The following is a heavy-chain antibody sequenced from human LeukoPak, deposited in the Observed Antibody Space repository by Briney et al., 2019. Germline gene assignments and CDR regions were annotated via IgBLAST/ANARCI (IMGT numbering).Heavy chain of an antibody. CDR1: GFTFSSYA. CDR2: ISGSGGST. D-gene: IGHD3-3*01. J-gene: IGHJ3*02. V-gene: IGHV3-23*01. CDR3: AKEPLRFLEWLSDDAFDI. Sequence: GGSLRLSCAASGFTFSSYAMSWVRQAPGKGLEWVSAISGSGGSTYYADSVKGRFTISRDNSKNTLYLQMNSLRAEDTAVYYCAKEPLRFLEWLSDDAFDIWGQGTMVTVSS.